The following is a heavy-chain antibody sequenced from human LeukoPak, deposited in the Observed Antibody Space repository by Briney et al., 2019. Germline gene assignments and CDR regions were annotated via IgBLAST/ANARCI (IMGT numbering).Heavy chain of an antibody. CDR1: GFTFSSYA. CDR3: AKRGYDDYVWGSLYYFDY. J-gene: IGHJ4*02. V-gene: IGHV3-23*01. Sequence: GXXLRLSCAASGFTFSSYAMSWVRQAPGKGLEWVSAISGSGGSTYYADSVKGGFTISRDNSKNTLYLQMNSLRAEDTAVYYCAKRGYDDYVWGSLYYFDYWGQGTLVTVSS. CDR2: ISGSGGST. D-gene: IGHD3-16*01.